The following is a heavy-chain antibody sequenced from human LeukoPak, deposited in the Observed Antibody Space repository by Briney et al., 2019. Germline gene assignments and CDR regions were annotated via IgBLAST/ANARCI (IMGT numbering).Heavy chain of an antibody. CDR1: GFTFTTHW. Sequence: GGSLRLSCAASGFTFTTHWMAWVRQAPGEGLEWVANIKQDGSEKYYVDSVKGRFTISRDNAENSLYLQMNSLRAEDTAVYYCARDSGGVLDYWGQGTLVTVSS. J-gene: IGHJ4*02. CDR2: IKQDGSEK. CDR3: ARDSGGVLDY. D-gene: IGHD3-10*01. V-gene: IGHV3-7*04.